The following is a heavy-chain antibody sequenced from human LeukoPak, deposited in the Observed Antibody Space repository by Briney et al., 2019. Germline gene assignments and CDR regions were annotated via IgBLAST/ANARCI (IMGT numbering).Heavy chain of an antibody. V-gene: IGHV3-23*01. CDR1: GFTFSSYA. Sequence: PGGSLRLACAASGFTFSSYAMSWVRQAPGKGLEWVSAISGSGGSTFYADSVKGRFTISRDNSKNTLYLQMNSLRAEDTGVYYCATQGPGVTTYCTNGVCFFDKPTLPDSWGQGTLVTVSS. CDR3: ATQGPGVTTYCTNGVCFFDKPTLPDS. D-gene: IGHD2-8*01. J-gene: IGHJ5*01. CDR2: ISGSGGST.